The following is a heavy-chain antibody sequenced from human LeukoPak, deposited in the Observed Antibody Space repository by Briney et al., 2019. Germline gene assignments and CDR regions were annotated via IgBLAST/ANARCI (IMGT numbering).Heavy chain of an antibody. Sequence: GGSLRLSCAASGSTFSSHTMNWVRQAPGKGLQWVSSIRGGGAPVYADSVRGRFTISRDDFKSTVFLQMDSLRPEDTAVYYCARCTIGDGSGWCTWFAPWGQGTLVTVSS. CDR1: GSTFSSHT. CDR2: IRGGGAP. V-gene: IGHV3-23*01. CDR3: ARCTIGDGSGWCTWFAP. J-gene: IGHJ5*02. D-gene: IGHD6-19*01.